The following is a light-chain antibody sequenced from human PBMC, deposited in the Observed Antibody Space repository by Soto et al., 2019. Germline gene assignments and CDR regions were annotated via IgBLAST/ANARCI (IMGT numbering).Light chain of an antibody. CDR3: QQYNNWPPVT. CDR1: QSVSSN. Sequence: EIVTTQSPATLSVSPGERATLSCRASQSVSSNLAWYQQKPGQAPRLIIYGASTRATGIPARFSGSGSGKEFTLTLSSLQYEDFAVYYCQQYNNWPPVTFGQGTKVDIK. J-gene: IGKJ1*01. V-gene: IGKV3-15*01. CDR2: GAS.